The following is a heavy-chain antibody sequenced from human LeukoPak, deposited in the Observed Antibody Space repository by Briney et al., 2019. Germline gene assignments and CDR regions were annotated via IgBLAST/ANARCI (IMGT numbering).Heavy chain of an antibody. CDR2: ISGSAGNT. CDR3: VKGRASGSYYIGDY. D-gene: IGHD1-26*01. V-gene: IGHV3-23*01. J-gene: IGHJ4*02. CDR1: GVTFSSYA. Sequence: PGGSLRLSCGVSGVTFSSYAMSWVRQAPGKGLEWVSGISGSAGNTYYADSVKGRFTISRDNSKNTLYLQMNSLRAEDTAVYYCVKGRASGSYYIGDYWGQGTLVTVSS.